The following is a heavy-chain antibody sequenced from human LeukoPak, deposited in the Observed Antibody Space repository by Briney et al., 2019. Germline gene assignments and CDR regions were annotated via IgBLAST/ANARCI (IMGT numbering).Heavy chain of an antibody. CDR1: GFNFSYYY. D-gene: IGHD3-9*01. CDR2: LSNRAYST. CDR3: VRGKRRYDS. Sequence: PGGSLRLSCASSGFNFSYYYMSWIQQAPGSGLEWVSYLSNRAYSTYYAVSVKGPFTISRDNAKNSLYLQMNSLRVEDTAVYFCVRGKRRYDSWGQGTLVTVSS. V-gene: IGHV3-11*01. J-gene: IGHJ4*02.